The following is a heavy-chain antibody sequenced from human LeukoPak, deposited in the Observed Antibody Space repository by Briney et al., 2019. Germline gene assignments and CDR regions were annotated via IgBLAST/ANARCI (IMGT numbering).Heavy chain of an antibody. Sequence: SETLSLTCTVSGGSISSYYWSWIRQPPGKGLEWIGYIYYSGSTNYNPSLKSRVTISVDMSKNQFSLKLSSVTAADTAVYYCARTDYYYGMDVWGQGTTVTVSS. CDR1: GGSISSYY. V-gene: IGHV4-59*01. J-gene: IGHJ6*02. CDR2: IYYSGST. CDR3: ARTDYYYGMDV.